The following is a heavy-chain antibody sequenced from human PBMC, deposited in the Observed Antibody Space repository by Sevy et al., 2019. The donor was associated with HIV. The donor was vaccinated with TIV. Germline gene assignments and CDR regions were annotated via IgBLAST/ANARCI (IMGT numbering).Heavy chain of an antibody. CDR1: GFRFSNYT. J-gene: IGHJ4*02. CDR2: ISESGGTT. V-gene: IGHV3-23*01. Sequence: GGSLRLSCAASGFRFSNYTISWVRQAPGKGLEWVTVISESGGTTYYADSVKGRFTISRDKSKHTVHLQMNSLRVEDTAVYYCACRPPYGSSWYYSDYWGQGTLVTVSS. D-gene: IGHD6-13*01. CDR3: ACRPPYGSSWYYSDY.